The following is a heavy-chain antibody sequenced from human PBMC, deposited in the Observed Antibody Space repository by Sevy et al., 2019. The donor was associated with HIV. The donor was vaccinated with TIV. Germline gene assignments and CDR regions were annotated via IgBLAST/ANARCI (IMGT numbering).Heavy chain of an antibody. CDR1: GGSISSGGYS. V-gene: IGHV4-30-2*01. CDR2: IYHSGST. D-gene: IGHD2-15*01. Sequence: SETLSLTCAVSGGSISSGGYSWSWIRQPPGKGLEWIGYIYHSGSTYYNPSLKSRVTISVDRSKNQFSLKLSSVTAADTAVYYGARIVVVAATPQRFDPWGQGTLVTVSS. CDR3: ARIVVVAATPQRFDP. J-gene: IGHJ5*02.